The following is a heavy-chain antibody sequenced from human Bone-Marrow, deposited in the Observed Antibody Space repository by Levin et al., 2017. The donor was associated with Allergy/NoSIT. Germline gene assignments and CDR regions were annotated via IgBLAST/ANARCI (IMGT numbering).Heavy chain of an antibody. CDR1: GFTFSTYG. D-gene: IGHD6-25*01. J-gene: IGHJ6*02. CDR3: ARDPGAAAGPSYRSYVHYDAMDV. V-gene: IGHV3-33*01. CDR2: TWYDGSSK. Sequence: GESLKISYAASGFTFSTYGMHWVRQAPGKGLEWVAVTWYDGSSKYYSDSVKGRFTISRDNSKNTLYLQMNRLRVEDTAVYYCARDPGAAAGPSYRSYVHYDAMDVWGQGTTVTVSS.